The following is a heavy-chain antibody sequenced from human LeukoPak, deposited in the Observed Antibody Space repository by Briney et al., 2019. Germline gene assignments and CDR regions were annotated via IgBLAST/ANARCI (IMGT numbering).Heavy chain of an antibody. J-gene: IGHJ4*02. CDR1: GYSISSGYY. CDR3: ARRAYSAAYWKHFDY. Sequence: SETLSLTCTVSGYSISSGYYWGWIRQAPGKGLEWIGSIYYHENTYYNSSLKSRVTISVDTSKNQFSLKLNSVTAADTAVYFCARRAYSAAYWKHFDYWGQGTLVTVSS. CDR2: IYYHENT. D-gene: IGHD1-1*01. V-gene: IGHV4-38-2*02.